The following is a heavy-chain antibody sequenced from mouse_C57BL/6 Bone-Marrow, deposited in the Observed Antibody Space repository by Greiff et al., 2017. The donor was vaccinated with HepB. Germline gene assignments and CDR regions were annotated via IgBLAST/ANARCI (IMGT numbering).Heavy chain of an antibody. CDR3: AKGSNDGYAMDY. Sequence: VKLVESGPGLVAPSQSLSITCTVSGFSLTSYGVDWVRQPPGKGLEWLGGIWGGGSTNYNSALMSRLSISKDKSKSQVFLKRNSLQTEDTATYYCAKGSNDGYAMDYWGQGTSVTVSS. D-gene: IGHD2-12*01. V-gene: IGHV2-9*01. CDR1: GFSLTSYG. CDR2: IWGGGST. J-gene: IGHJ4*01.